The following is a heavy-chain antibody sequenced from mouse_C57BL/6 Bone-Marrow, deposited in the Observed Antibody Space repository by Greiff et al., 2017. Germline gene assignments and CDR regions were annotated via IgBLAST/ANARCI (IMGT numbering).Heavy chain of an antibody. Sequence: VQLQQSGAELVRPGASVKLSCKASGYTFTDYYINWVKQRPGQGLEWIARIYPGSGNTYYNEKFKGKATLTAEKSSSTAYMQLSSLTSEDSAVYFWARSGWLPWFAYWGQGTLVTVSA. V-gene: IGHV1-76*01. CDR1: GYTFTDYY. CDR3: ARSGWLPWFAY. J-gene: IGHJ3*01. CDR2: IYPGSGNT. D-gene: IGHD2-3*01.